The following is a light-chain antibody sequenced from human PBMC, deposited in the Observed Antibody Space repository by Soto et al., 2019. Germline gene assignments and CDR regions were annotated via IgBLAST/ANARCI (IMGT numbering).Light chain of an antibody. CDR2: DAS. V-gene: IGKV3-15*01. Sequence: EILMTRSPSTLPVSPGERAPLSCRASQSVSSKLAWYQQKPGQAPRLLIYDASTRATVIPARFSGSGSGTECTLTISSLQSQDFSVYYCQQYNDWPPITFGQGTRLE. CDR3: QQYNDWPPIT. J-gene: IGKJ5*01. CDR1: QSVSSK.